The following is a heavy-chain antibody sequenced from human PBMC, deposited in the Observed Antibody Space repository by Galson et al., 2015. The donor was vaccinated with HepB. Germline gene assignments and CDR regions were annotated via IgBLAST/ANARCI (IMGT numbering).Heavy chain of an antibody. CDR1: GFNFGNNA. CDR3: TRAPLRYETSPYYFDY. J-gene: IGHJ4*02. Sequence: SLRLSCAASGFNFGNNAMSWLRQAPGKGLELVGFIRSKGYGATTEYAASVKGRFTISRDDSKSIVYLQMNSLKIEDTAVYYCTRAPLRYETSPYYFDYWGQGTLVTVSS. CDR2: IRSKGYGATT. D-gene: IGHD3-3*01. V-gene: IGHV3-49*03.